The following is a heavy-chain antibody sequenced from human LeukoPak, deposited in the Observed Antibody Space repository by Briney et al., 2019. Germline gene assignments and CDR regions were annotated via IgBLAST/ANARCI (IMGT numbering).Heavy chain of an antibody. CDR1: GFTFSSYA. Sequence: GGSLRLSCAASGFTFSSYAMRWVRQAPGKGLEGVSAISGSGGSTYYADSVKGRFTISRDNSKNTLYLQRNSLRAEDTAVYYCAKDRGYFDYWGQGTLVTVSS. CDR2: ISGSGGST. CDR3: AKDRGYFDY. V-gene: IGHV3-23*01. J-gene: IGHJ4*02.